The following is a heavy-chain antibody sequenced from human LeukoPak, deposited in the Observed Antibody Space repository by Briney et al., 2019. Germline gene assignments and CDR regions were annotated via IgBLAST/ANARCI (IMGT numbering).Heavy chain of an antibody. Sequence: GGSLRLSCAASGFTFSRYAMSWVRQAPGKGLEWVSAISGSGGSTYYADSVKGRFSISRDNSKNTVYLQMNSLRAEDTAVYYCAKALGEYYFDYWGQGTLVTVSS. J-gene: IGHJ4*02. CDR3: AKALGEYYFDY. D-gene: IGHD3-10*01. CDR2: ISGSGGST. CDR1: GFTFSRYA. V-gene: IGHV3-23*01.